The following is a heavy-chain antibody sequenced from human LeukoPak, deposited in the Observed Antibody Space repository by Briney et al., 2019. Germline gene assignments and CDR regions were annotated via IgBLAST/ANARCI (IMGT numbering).Heavy chain of an antibody. CDR3: ARHGSYGSGSYFQS. CDR2: IYYSGST. V-gene: IGHV4-39*01. J-gene: IGHJ5*02. Sequence: SETLSLTCTVSGGSISSSSYYWGWIRQPPGKGLEWIGSIYYSGSTYYNPSLKSRVTISVDTSKNPFSLKLSSVTAADTAVYYCARHGSYGSGSYFQSWGQGTLVTVSS. CDR1: GGSISSSSYY. D-gene: IGHD3-10*01.